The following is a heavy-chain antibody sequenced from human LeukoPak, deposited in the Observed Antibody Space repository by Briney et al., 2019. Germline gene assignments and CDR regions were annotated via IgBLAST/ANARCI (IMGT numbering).Heavy chain of an antibody. CDR2: ISAHNGNT. CDR1: GHSFGNYG. V-gene: IGHV1-18*01. Sequence: EASVKVSCKASGHSFGNYGFSWVRQAPGQGLEWMGRISAHNGNTSYAQKFQGRVTMTTDTSTTTAYMELRSLRSDDTAVYYCAREVVNYHGSGSFSPRQDYYGMDVWGQGTTVIVSS. J-gene: IGHJ6*02. D-gene: IGHD3-10*01. CDR3: AREVVNYHGSGSFSPRQDYYGMDV.